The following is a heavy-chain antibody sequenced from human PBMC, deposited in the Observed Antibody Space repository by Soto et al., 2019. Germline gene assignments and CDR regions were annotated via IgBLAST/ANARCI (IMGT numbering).Heavy chain of an antibody. Sequence: SVKVSCKASGGTFGSQGIAWVRQAPGQGLEWMGGFIAMLGTPTYAKKVQGRATISADESLTSSYLEMNSLRAEDTAVYYCATSLEYYYDTSGYPYWGQGTLVTVSS. CDR2: FIAMLGTP. CDR3: ATSLEYYYDTSGYPY. CDR1: GGTFGSQG. J-gene: IGHJ4*02. V-gene: IGHV1-69*13. D-gene: IGHD3-22*01.